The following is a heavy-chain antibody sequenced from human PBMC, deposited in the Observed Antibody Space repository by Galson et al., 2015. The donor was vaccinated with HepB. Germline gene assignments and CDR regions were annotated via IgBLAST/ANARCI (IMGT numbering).Heavy chain of an antibody. Sequence: SVKVSCKASGGTFSSYAINWVRQAPGQGLEWMGRIIPILAIANYAQKFQGRVTITADKSTSTAYMELSSLRPDDTAVYYCARDLTVADKGPLYWGQGTLVTVSS. J-gene: IGHJ4*02. CDR2: IIPILAIA. CDR3: ARDLTVADKGPLY. CDR1: GGTFSSYA. D-gene: IGHD6-19*01. V-gene: IGHV1-69*04.